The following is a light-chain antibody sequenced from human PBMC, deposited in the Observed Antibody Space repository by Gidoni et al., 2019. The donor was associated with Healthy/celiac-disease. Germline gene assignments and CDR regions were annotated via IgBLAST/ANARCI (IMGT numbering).Light chain of an antibody. J-gene: IGKJ1*01. V-gene: IGKV3-20*01. CDR1: QSVSSSY. CDR2: GAS. CDR3: QQYVTSPWT. Sequence: EIVLTQSPGTLSLSPGERATLSCRASQSVSSSYLAWYQQKPGQDPRLLMYGASTRATGIPDRFIGSGSGTDFTLTISRLEPEDFAVYYCQQYVTSPWTFGQGTRVEIK.